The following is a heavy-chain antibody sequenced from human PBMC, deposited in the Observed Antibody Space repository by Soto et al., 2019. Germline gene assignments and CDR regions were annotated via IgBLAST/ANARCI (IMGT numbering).Heavy chain of an antibody. CDR2: ISPHSGGP. CDR1: GYTFTGYY. D-gene: IGHD7-27*01. CDR3: AREEQTGANYYLDY. V-gene: IGHV1-2*02. Sequence: ASVKVSFKASGYTFTGYYIHWVRQAPGQGLEWMGSISPHSGGPNYAQRFQGGVTMTRDTSMTTVYMEMSGLTSDDTAVYYCAREEQTGANYYLDYWGQGTLVTVSS. J-gene: IGHJ4*02.